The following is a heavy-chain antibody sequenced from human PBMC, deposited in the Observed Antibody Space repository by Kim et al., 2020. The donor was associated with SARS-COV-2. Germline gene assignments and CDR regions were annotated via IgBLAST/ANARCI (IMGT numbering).Heavy chain of an antibody. V-gene: IGHV4-39*01. Sequence: SETLSLTCTVSGGSISSSSYYWGWIRQPPGKGLEWIGSIYYSGSTYYNPSLKSRVTISVDTSKNQFSLKLSSVTAADTAVYYCARRNEWELSWAFDYWGQGTLVTVSS. D-gene: IGHD1-26*01. CDR3: ARRNEWELSWAFDY. J-gene: IGHJ4*02. CDR1: GGSISSSSYY. CDR2: IYYSGST.